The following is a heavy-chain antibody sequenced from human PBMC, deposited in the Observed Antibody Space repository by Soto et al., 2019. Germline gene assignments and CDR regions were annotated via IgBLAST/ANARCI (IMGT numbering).Heavy chain of an antibody. D-gene: IGHD5-18*01. CDR3: ARGFRERIQLTGHY. Sequence: QVQLVESGGGVVQPGRSLRLSCAASGFTFSSYAMHWVRQAPGKGLEWVAVISYDGSNKYYADSVKGRFTISRDNSKNTLYLQMNSLRAEDTAVYYCARGFRERIQLTGHYWGQGTLVTVSS. CDR2: ISYDGSNK. CDR1: GFTFSSYA. J-gene: IGHJ4*02. V-gene: IGHV3-30-3*01.